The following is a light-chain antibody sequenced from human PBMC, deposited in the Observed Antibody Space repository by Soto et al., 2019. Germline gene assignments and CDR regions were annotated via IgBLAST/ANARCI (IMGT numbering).Light chain of an antibody. V-gene: IGLV2-14*01. Sequence: QSALTQPASVSGSPGQSITISCTGTSSDVGGYNSVSWYQQHPGKAPKLMIYEVSNRPSGVSNRFSGSKSGNTASLTISGLPAEDEADYYCSSFTISSTVLFGGGTKLTVL. CDR3: SSFTISSTVL. J-gene: IGLJ2*01. CDR2: EVS. CDR1: SSDVGGYNS.